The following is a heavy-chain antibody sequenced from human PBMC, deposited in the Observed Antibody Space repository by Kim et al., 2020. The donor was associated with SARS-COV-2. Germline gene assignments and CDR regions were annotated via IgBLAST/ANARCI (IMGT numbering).Heavy chain of an antibody. J-gene: IGHJ3*02. CDR3: ARRNRAAAGYKDDGFD. V-gene: IGHV4-39*01. Sequence: SETLSLTCTVSGGSISSSRYYWGWIRQPPGKGLEWIGSIYYSGSTYYNPSLKSRVTISVDTSKNQFSLKLSSVTAADTAVYYCARRNRAAAGYKDDGFD. CDR1: GGSISSSRYY. CDR2: IYYSGST. D-gene: IGHD6-13*01.